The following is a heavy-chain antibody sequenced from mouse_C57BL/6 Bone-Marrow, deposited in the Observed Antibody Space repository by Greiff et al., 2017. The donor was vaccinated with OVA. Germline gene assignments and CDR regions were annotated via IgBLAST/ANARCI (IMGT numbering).Heavy chain of an antibody. CDR1: GFSFNTYA. D-gene: IGHD1-1*01. CDR2: IRSKSNNYAT. CDR3: VRVLRFYAMDY. V-gene: IGHV10-1*01. Sequence: EVKLVESGGGLVQPKGSLKLSCAASGFSFNTYAMNWVRQAPGQGLEWVARIRSKSNNYATYYADSVKDRFTNSRDDSESMLYLQMNNLKTYDTAMYYCVRVLRFYAMDYWGQGTSGTVSS. J-gene: IGHJ4*01.